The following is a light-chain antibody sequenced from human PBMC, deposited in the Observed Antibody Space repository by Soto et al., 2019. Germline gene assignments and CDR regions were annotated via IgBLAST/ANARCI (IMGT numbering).Light chain of an antibody. CDR1: QGISNY. CDR3: QRYNTGPPDT. CDR2: AAS. Sequence: DIQMTQSPSSLSASVGDRVTITCRASQGISNYLAWYQQKPGKAPKLLIYAASTLLSGVPSRFSGSGSGTDFTLTISSLQPADVATYYCQRYNTGPPDTFGQGTKLEIK. J-gene: IGKJ2*01. V-gene: IGKV1-27*01.